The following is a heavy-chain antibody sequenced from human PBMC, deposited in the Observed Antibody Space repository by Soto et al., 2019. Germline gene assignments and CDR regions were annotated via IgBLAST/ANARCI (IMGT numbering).Heavy chain of an antibody. V-gene: IGHV1-18*01. J-gene: IGHJ2*01. CDR1: GYTFTSYG. Sequence: QVQLVQSGAEVKKPGASVKVSCKASGYTFTSYGISWVRQAPGQGLEWMGWISAYNGNTNYAQKLQGRVTMTTATSTSTAYMELRSLRSDDTAVYYCARDRSYYDILTGYNYWYFDLWGRGTLVTVSS. D-gene: IGHD3-9*01. CDR2: ISAYNGNT. CDR3: ARDRSYYDILTGYNYWYFDL.